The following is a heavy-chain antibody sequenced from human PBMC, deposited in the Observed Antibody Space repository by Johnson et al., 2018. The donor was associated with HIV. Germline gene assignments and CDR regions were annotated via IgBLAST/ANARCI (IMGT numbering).Heavy chain of an antibody. V-gene: IGHV3-23*04. CDR1: AFTFSSYA. CDR2: ISGSGGRT. J-gene: IGHJ3*02. D-gene: IGHD3-22*01. CDR3: AKGYYYDSSGSFDI. Sequence: VQLVESGGGVVQPGRSLRLSCAASAFTFSSYAMHWVRQAPGKGLEWVAVISGSGGRTYYADSVKGRFTISRDNSKNTLYLQMNSLRAEDTAVYYCAKGYYYDSSGSFDIWGQGTMVTVSS.